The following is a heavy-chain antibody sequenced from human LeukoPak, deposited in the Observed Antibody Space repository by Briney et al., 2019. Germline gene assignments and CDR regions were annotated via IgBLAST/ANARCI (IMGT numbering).Heavy chain of an antibody. CDR3: AKDDAWLRFGE. D-gene: IGHD3-10*01. J-gene: IGHJ4*02. CDR2: ISPSGDIT. Sequence: GGSLRLSCAASGFTFSTFAMIWVRQPPGKGLEWVSGISPSGDITYYADSVKGRFTISRDNSKNTVYLQVISLTAEDTAVYYCAKDDAWLRFGEWSQGTLVTVSS. CDR1: GFTFSTFA. V-gene: IGHV3-23*01.